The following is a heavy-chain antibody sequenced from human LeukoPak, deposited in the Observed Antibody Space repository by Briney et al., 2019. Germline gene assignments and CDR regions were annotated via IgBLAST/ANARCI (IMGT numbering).Heavy chain of an antibody. V-gene: IGHV3-23*01. CDR1: GFTFSTYA. CDR2: ISGSGGST. CDR3: AKGESTSGTSSWFDP. Sequence: PGGSLRLSCAASGFTFSTYAMSWVRQAPKKGLEWVSVISGSGGSTYYADSVKGRFTISRDNSKNTLYLQMNSLRAEDTAVYYCAKGESTSGTSSWFDPWGQGTLVTVSS. J-gene: IGHJ5*02. D-gene: IGHD6-13*01.